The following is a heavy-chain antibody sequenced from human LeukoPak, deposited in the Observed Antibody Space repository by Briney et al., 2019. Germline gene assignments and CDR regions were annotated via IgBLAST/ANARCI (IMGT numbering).Heavy chain of an antibody. CDR2: IDEDGNEK. J-gene: IGHJ4*02. V-gene: IGHV3-7*01. CDR1: GFSFRSFW. D-gene: IGHD5/OR15-5a*01. Sequence: GGSLRLSCAGSGFSFRSFWMSWVRQAPGKGLEWVANIDEDGNEKNYVDFVKGRFTISRDNAKNSLYLQMNSLRAEDTAVYYCARQKYLRGPDVEYFDYWGQGTLVTVSS. CDR3: ARQKYLRGPDVEYFDY.